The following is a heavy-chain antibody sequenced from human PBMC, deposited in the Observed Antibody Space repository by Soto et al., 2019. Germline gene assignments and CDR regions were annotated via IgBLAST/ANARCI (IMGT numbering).Heavy chain of an antibody. CDR1: NGSISTYY. V-gene: IGHV4-59*01. CDR3: VRDYLLTGFDT. D-gene: IGHD3-9*01. CDR2: VYYSGTT. Sequence: XETLSLTCTVANGSISTYYWTWVRQPPGKGLEWIGYVYYSGTTNYNPSLKSRVGMSIDTSKNQFSLELKSVTAADTATYYCVRDYLLTGFDTWGQGTLVTVSS. J-gene: IGHJ5*02.